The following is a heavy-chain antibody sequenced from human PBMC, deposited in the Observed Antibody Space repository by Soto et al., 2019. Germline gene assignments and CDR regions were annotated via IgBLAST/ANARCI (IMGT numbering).Heavy chain of an antibody. D-gene: IGHD3-3*01. CDR1: GFPFSSYI. J-gene: IGHJ6*02. Sequence: GGSLTISCPASGFPFSSYIMNGVRTDRGKGLEWVSSISSSSYIYYADSVKGRFTISRDNAKNSLYLQMNSLRAEDTAVYYCARDYGFDFWSGYYTGPGYYYGMDVRGQGSTVTVSS. CDR3: ARDYGFDFWSGYYTGPGYYYGMDV. CDR2: ISSSSYI. V-gene: IGHV3-21*01.